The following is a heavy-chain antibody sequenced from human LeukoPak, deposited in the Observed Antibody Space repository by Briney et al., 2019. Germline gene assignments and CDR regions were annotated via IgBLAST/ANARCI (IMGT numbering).Heavy chain of an antibody. CDR2: VNPNSGNT. CDR3: ARAASGFDY. V-gene: IGHV1-8*03. CDR1: GYTFTNYD. Sequence: ASVKVSCKASGYTFTNYDINWVRQATGQGLEWMGWVNPNSGNTAYAQKFQGRVTITRNTSINTAYMELSSLRSEDTAVYYCARAASGFDYWGQGTLVTVSS. D-gene: IGHD6-13*01. J-gene: IGHJ4*02.